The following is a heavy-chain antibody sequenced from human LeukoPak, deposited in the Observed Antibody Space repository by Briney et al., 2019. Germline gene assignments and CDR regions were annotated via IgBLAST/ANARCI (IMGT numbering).Heavy chain of an antibody. D-gene: IGHD2-21*02. CDR2: SYYSGST. V-gene: IGHV4-31*03. Sequence: SETLSLTCTISGGSIRSRGHYWSWICQHPGKGLEWIGYSYYSGSTYYNPSLESRVTISVDTSKSQFSLSLSSVTAADTAVYFCAREMDCGADCYSYDCWGQGILVTVSS. CDR1: GGSIRSRGHY. CDR3: AREMDCGADCYSYDC. J-gene: IGHJ4*02.